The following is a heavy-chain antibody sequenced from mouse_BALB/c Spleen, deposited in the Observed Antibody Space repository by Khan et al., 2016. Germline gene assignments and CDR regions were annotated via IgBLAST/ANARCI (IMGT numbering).Heavy chain of an antibody. Sequence: QIQLVQSGAELARPGASVKLSCKASGYTFTSYWMQWVKQRPGQGLEWIGAIYPGDGDTRYTQKFKGKATLTADKSSSTAYMQLSSLASEDSAVYYWASYYGSSYDYFDYWGQGTTLTVSS. V-gene: IGHV1-87*01. J-gene: IGHJ2*01. D-gene: IGHD1-1*01. CDR2: IYPGDGDT. CDR1: GYTFTSYW. CDR3: ASYYGSSYDYFDY.